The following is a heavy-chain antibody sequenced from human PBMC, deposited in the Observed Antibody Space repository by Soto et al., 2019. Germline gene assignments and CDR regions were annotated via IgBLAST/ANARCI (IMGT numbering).Heavy chain of an antibody. V-gene: IGHV4-34*02. J-gene: IGHJ6*02. Sequence: QVQPEQWGAGLLKPSETLSLTCAVYGGSFSGYYWTWIRQAPGKGLEWIGEINHCGGTNYNSSLKSRVTRSGDTSKNQCALSLYSVTAADTAVYYCARDRQYYQFWSGCQNEGPCAMDVWGQGTTVTVSS. CDR2: INHCGGT. CDR3: ARDRQYYQFWSGCQNEGPCAMDV. CDR1: GGSFSGYY. D-gene: IGHD3-3*02.